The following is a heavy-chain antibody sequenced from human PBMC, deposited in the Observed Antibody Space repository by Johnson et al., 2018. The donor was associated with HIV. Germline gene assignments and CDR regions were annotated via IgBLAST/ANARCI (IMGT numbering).Heavy chain of an antibody. CDR1: GFTFSNAW. CDR3: ARAPIPAAFDI. CDR2: ISYDGSNK. Sequence: QVQLVESGGGLVKPGGSLRLSCAASGFTFSNAWMSWVRQAPGKGLEWVAVISYDGSNKYYADSVKGRFTISRDNSKTTLYLQMNSLRAEDTAVYYCARAPIPAAFDIWGQGTMVTVSS. V-gene: IGHV3-30-3*01. J-gene: IGHJ3*02.